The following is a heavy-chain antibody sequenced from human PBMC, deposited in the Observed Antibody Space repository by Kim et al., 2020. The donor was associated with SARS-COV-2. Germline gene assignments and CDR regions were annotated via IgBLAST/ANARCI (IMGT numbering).Heavy chain of an antibody. CDR3: AKETDTDFDWSNDAFDI. J-gene: IGHJ3*02. V-gene: IGHV3-43*01. Sequence: VKGRLTISRDNSKNSLYLQMNSLRTEDTALYYCAKETDTDFDWSNDAFDIWGQGTMVTVSS. D-gene: IGHD3-9*01.